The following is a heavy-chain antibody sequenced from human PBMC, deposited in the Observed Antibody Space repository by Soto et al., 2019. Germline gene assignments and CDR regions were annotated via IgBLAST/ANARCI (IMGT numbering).Heavy chain of an antibody. V-gene: IGHV3-30*03. Sequence: VQRVESGGGVVQPGRSLRLSCAASGFTFSDYAMHWVRQAPGKGLEWVAVVSHDGRNTHYADSVKGRFTISRDSFKNTVSLEMISLSADDSAFSYCAYGGRQWLVTSDYNYWGQGALVTVSS. CDR3: AYGGRQWLVTSDYNY. CDR2: VSHDGRNT. D-gene: IGHD6-19*01. CDR1: GFTFSDYA. J-gene: IGHJ4*02.